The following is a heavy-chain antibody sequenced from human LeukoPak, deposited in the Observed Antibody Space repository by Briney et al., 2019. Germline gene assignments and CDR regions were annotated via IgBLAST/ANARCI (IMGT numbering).Heavy chain of an antibody. V-gene: IGHV4-61*02. D-gene: IGHD3-10*01. CDR3: ARPPLLYFGETYFDY. CDR2: IYTSGST. Sequence: SETLSLTCTVSGGSISSGSYYWSWIRQPAGKGLEWIGRIYTSGSTNYNPSLKSRVTISVDTSKNQFSLNLSSVTAADTAVYYCARPPLLYFGETYFDYWGQGTLVTVSS. J-gene: IGHJ4*02. CDR1: GGSISSGSYY.